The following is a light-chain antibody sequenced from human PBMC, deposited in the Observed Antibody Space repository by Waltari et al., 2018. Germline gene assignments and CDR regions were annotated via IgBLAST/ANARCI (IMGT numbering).Light chain of an antibody. V-gene: IGLV3-21*02. CDR1: SIGSKS. CDR3: QVWDSTTFHAV. Sequence: SYVLTQPPSVSVAPGQTATITCGGKSIGSKSVHWYQQKTGQAPVLVLYDDSDRPSGVPGRFSGANSGNTATLTITRVEAGDEADYYCQVWDSTTFHAVFGGGTKLTVL. J-gene: IGLJ2*01. CDR2: DDS.